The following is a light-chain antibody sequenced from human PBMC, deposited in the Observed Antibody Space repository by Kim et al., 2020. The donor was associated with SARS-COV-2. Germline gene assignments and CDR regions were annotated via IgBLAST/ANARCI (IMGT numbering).Light chain of an antibody. CDR3: QSYDTSNSWV. CDR1: SGSIASNY. Sequence: KPVTISCTRSSGSIASNYVQWYQLRPGSAPTTVIYEDDQRPSGAPDRFSGSIDSSSNSASLTISGLKTEDEADYYCQSYDTSNSWVFGGGTQLTVL. J-gene: IGLJ3*02. V-gene: IGLV6-57*03. CDR2: EDD.